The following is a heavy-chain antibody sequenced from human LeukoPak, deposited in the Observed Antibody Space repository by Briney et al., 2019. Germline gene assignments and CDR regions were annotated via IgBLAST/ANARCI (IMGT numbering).Heavy chain of an antibody. CDR1: GFTFDDYG. CDR3: ARPSFLGSSYPDFDY. Sequence: GGSLRLSCAASGFTFDDYGLSWVRQAPGKGLEWVPGINWNGGSTTYVDSVKGRFTISRDNAKNSLYLQMNSLRAEDTALYYCARPSFLGSSYPDFDYWGQGTLVAVSS. D-gene: IGHD1-26*01. CDR2: INWNGGST. J-gene: IGHJ4*02. V-gene: IGHV3-20*04.